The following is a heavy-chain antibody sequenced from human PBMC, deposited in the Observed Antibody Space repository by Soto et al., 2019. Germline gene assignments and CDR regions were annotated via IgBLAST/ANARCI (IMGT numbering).Heavy chain of an antibody. CDR2: IYYSGNT. CDR1: GGSISSSSYY. CDR3: AREEGYGSGSYYPFDY. V-gene: IGHV4-39*02. Sequence: ETLSLTCTVSGGSISSSSYYWGWIRQPPGKGLEWIGSIYYSGNTYYNPSLKSRVTIPVDTSKNQLSLKLSSVTAADTAVYYCAREEGYGSGSYYPFDYWGQGTLVTVSS. J-gene: IGHJ4*02. D-gene: IGHD3-10*01.